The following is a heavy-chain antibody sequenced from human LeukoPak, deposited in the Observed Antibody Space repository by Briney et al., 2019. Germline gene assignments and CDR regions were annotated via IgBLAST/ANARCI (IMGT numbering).Heavy chain of an antibody. CDR3: ASPVAAAGSSNAFDI. D-gene: IGHD6-13*01. CDR1: GFTFSSYA. CDR2: ISGSGGST. J-gene: IGHJ3*02. V-gene: IGHV3-23*01. Sequence: PGGSLRLSCAASGFTFSSYAMSWVRQAPGKGLEWVSAISGSGGSTYYADSVKGRFTISRDNSKNTLFLQMNSLRAEDTAVYYCASPVAAAGSSNAFDIWGQGTMVTVSS.